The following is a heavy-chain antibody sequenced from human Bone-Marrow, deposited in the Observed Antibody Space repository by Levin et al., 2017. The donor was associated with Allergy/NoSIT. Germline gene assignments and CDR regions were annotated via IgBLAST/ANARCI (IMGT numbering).Heavy chain of an antibody. V-gene: IGHV4-39*07. CDR1: GGSISSSTHY. Sequence: SETLSLTCTVSGGSISSSTHYWAWVRQAPGKGLEWIGSIYYSGVAYYSPSLKSRVTISVDRSQHQFSLNLRSVTAADTAVYFCARERDLIGARAPFDVWGQGALVTVSS. CDR3: ARERDLIGARAPFDV. D-gene: IGHD6-6*01. CDR2: IYYSGVA. J-gene: IGHJ4*02.